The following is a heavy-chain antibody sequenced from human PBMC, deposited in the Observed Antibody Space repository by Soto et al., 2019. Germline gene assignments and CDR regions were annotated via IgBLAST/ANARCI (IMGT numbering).Heavy chain of an antibody. CDR1: GGSISSGGYS. Sequence: SETLSLTCAVSGGSISSGGYSWSWIRQPPGKGLEWIGYIYHSGSTYYNPSLKSRITINPDTSKNQFSLQLNSVTPEDTAVYYCARDLSAPVIPGIAVAGRGSFDYWGQGTLVTVSS. CDR3: ARDLSAPVIPGIAVAGRGSFDY. J-gene: IGHJ4*02. CDR2: IYHSGST. V-gene: IGHV4-30-2*05. D-gene: IGHD6-19*01.